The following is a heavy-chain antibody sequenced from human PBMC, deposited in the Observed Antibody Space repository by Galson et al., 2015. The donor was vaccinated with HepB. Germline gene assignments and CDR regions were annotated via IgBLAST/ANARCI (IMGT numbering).Heavy chain of an antibody. Sequence: SVKVSCKASGGTFSSYAISWVRQAPGQGLEWMGGIIPIFGTANYAQKFQGRVTITADKSTSTAYMELSSLRSEDTAVYYCARVARDYYDSSGYYYFDYSCQGTLVTVSS. D-gene: IGHD3-22*01. CDR3: ARVARDYYDSSGYYYFDY. V-gene: IGHV1-69*06. CDR2: IIPIFGTA. J-gene: IGHJ4*02. CDR1: GGTFSSYA.